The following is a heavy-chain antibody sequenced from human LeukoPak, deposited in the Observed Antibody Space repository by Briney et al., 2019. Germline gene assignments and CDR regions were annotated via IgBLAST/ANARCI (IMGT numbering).Heavy chain of an antibody. CDR3: TRGFWSPSGYGMDV. V-gene: IGHV4-34*01. J-gene: IGHJ6*02. CDR2: VNHSGTG. D-gene: IGHD3-3*01. CDR1: GGSFSGYF. Sequence: PSETLSLTCAVYGGSFSGYFWSWTRQSPGKGLEWIGEVNHSGTGNYNPSLKSRVIISVDTSKSQFSLKLSSVTAADTALYFCTRGFWSPSGYGMDVWGQGTTVIVSS.